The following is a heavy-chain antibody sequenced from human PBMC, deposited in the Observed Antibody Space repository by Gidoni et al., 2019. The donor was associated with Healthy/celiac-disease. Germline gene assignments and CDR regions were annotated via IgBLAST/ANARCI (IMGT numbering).Heavy chain of an antibody. Sequence: EVQLVESGGGLVQPGGSLRLSCAASGFTFSSYAMSWVRQAPGKGLEGVAAISGSGVSTCYAGTVKGRFTNARDNSKNTLYLQMNSLRAEDTAVYYWAKEITTMRASPEMLNDYWGQGTLVTVSS. V-gene: IGHV3-23*04. CDR2: ISGSGVST. CDR3: AKEITTMRASPEMLNDY. CDR1: GFTFSSYA. J-gene: IGHJ4*02. D-gene: IGHD3-22*01.